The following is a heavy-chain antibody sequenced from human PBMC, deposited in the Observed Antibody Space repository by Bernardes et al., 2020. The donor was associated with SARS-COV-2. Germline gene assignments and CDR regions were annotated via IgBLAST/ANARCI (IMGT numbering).Heavy chain of an antibody. CDR1: GFTFTKYD. CDR3: AKDDDRPLFGAPGFDP. D-gene: IGHD3-16*01. J-gene: IGHJ5*02. CDR2: ISGSGNTT. V-gene: IGHV3-23*01. Sequence: GGSLRLSCAASGFTFTKYDMSWVRQAPGKGLEWVSGISGSGNTTYYADSVKGRFTISRDNSKNTLFLQMDSLRAEDTAVYYCAKDDDRPLFGAPGFDPWGQGTLVTVSS.